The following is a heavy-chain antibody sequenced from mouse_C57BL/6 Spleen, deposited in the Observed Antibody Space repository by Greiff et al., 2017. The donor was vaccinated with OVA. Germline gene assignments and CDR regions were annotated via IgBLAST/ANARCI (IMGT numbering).Heavy chain of an antibody. D-gene: IGHD1-1*01. Sequence: EVKLMESGGGLVQPGGSLKLSCAASGFTFSDYGMAWVRQAPRKGPEWVAFISNLAYSIYYADTVTGRFTISRENAKNTLYLEMSSLRSEDTAMYYCARHELYGSGYFDVWGTGTTVTVSS. J-gene: IGHJ1*03. CDR1: GFTFSDYG. CDR3: ARHELYGSGYFDV. V-gene: IGHV5-15*01. CDR2: ISNLAYSI.